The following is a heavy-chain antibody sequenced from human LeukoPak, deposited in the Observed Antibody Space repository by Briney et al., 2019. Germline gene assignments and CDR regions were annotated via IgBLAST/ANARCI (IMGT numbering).Heavy chain of an antibody. CDR2: IIPIFGTA. J-gene: IGHJ4*02. CDR1: GGTFSSYA. CDR3: ARVVRDSSGYVPHYFDY. D-gene: IGHD3-22*01. Sequence: VASVKVSCKASGGTFSSYAISWVRQAPGQGLEWMGGIIPIFGTANHAQKFQGRVTITTDESTSTAYMELSSLRSEDTAVYYCARVVRDSSGYVPHYFDYWGQGTLVTVSS. V-gene: IGHV1-69*05.